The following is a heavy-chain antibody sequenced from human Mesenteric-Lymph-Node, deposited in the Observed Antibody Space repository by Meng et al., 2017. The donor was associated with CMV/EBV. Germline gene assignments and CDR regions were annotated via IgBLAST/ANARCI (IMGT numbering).Heavy chain of an antibody. CDR3: ARLTSGYGYYYCMDV. CDR1: GCRFTNYY. J-gene: IGHJ6*02. Sequence: GESLKISCTGSGCRFTNYYIAWVRQMPGKGLEWLGIIYPGDSETTYRPSFQGQFTFSAEKSMSTAYLQRSSLNDSDSAMDYCARLTSGYGYYYCMDVWGLGTTVTVSS. V-gene: IGHV5-51*01. CDR2: IYPGDSET. D-gene: IGHD5-12*01.